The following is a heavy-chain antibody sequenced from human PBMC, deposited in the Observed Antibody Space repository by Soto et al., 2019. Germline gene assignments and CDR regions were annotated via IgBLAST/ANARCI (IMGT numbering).Heavy chain of an antibody. CDR2: ISYDGSNK. D-gene: IGHD1-26*01. CDR3: AGGSGSYSY. V-gene: IGHV3-30-3*01. CDR1: GFTFSSYA. J-gene: IGHJ4*02. Sequence: QVQLVESGGGVVQPGRSLRLSCAASGFTFSSYAMHWVRQAPGKGLEWVAVISYDGSNKYYADSVKGRFTISRDNSKNALYLQMNSLRAEETAVYYCAGGSGSYSYWGQGTLVTVSS.